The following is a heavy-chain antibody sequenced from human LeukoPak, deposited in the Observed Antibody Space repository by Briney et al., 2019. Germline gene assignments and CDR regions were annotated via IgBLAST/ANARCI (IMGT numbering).Heavy chain of an antibody. CDR1: GFTFSSYG. CDR2: ISYDGSNK. CDR3: AKEEAQMVVATKYFQH. D-gene: IGHD3-22*01. V-gene: IGHV3-30*18. J-gene: IGHJ1*01. Sequence: GGSLRLSCAASGFTFSSYGMHWVRQAPGKGLEWVAVISYDGSNKYYADSVKGRFTISRDNSKNTLYLQMNSLRAEDTAVYYCAKEEAQMVVATKYFQHWGQGTLVTVSS.